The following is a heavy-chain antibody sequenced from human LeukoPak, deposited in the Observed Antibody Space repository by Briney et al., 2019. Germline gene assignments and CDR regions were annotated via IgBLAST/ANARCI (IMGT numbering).Heavy chain of an antibody. J-gene: IGHJ4*02. CDR2: INPNTGDP. Sequence: ASVKVSCKASGYSFTAYYIHWVRQAPGQGLEWMGWINPNTGDPNYAQKLQGRVTMTRDTSISTVYMELSRLTSDDTAVYYCAKDKDWGQGALVTVSS. CDR3: AKDKD. V-gene: IGHV1-2*02. CDR1: GYSFTAYY.